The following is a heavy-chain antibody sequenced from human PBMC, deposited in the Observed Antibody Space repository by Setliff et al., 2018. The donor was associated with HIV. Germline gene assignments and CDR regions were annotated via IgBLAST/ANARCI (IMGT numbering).Heavy chain of an antibody. CDR1: GGSINSVGYY. D-gene: IGHD3-10*01. CDR2: INTSGLT. Sequence: SETLSLTCTVSGGSINSVGYYWVWIRQPALKWLEWIGRINTSGLTNYNPSPKSRVTISVDTSKNQVSLKLSSVTASDTAVYYCARARYIVIRGDAGMDVWGTGTTVTVSS. V-gene: IGHV4-61*02. J-gene: IGHJ6*04. CDR3: ARARYIVIRGDAGMDV.